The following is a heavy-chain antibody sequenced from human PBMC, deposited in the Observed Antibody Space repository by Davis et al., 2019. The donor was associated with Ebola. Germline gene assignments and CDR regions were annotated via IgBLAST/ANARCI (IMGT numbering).Heavy chain of an antibody. V-gene: IGHV4-34*01. CDR1: GGSFSGYY. CDR3: ARFPVVVITSSVFDP. J-gene: IGHJ5*02. CDR2: INHSGST. D-gene: IGHD3-22*01. Sequence: MPSETLSLTCAVYGGSFSGYYWSWIRQLPGKGLEWIGEINHSGSTNYNPSLKSRVTISVDTSKNQFSLKLSSVTAADTAVYYCARFPVVVITSSVFDPWGQGTLVTVSS.